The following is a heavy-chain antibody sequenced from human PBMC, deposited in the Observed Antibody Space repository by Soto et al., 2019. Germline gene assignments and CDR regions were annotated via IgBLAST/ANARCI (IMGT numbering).Heavy chain of an antibody. V-gene: IGHV1-69*08. CDR2: IIPILGTA. CDR3: ARDRYDILTGYYVDYYYYGMDV. J-gene: IGHJ6*02. CDR1: GGTFSSYT. Sequence: SVKVSCKASGGTFSSYTISWVRQAPGQGLEWMGRIIPILGTANYAQKFQGRVTITADESTSTAYMELSSLRSEDTAVYYCARDRYDILTGYYVDYYYYGMDVWGQGTTVTVSS. D-gene: IGHD3-9*01.